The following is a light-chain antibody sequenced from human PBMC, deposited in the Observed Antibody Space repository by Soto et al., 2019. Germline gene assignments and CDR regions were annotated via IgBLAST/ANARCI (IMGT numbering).Light chain of an antibody. J-gene: IGKJ1*01. CDR3: QQYGSLSWT. CDR2: GAS. V-gene: IGKV3-20*01. Sequence: DIVLTQSPGTLSLSPGQRATLSCRASQSVSSNYLAWYQQRPGQAPRLLIYGASTRATGIPDRFSGSGSGTDFTLTISRLEPEHFAVYYCQQYGSLSWTFGQGTKVDIK. CDR1: QSVSSNY.